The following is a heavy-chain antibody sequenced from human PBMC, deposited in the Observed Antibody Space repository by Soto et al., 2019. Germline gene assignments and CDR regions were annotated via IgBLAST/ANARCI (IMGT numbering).Heavy chain of an antibody. D-gene: IGHD2-21*01. CDR3: ARLRWGDGYDEDY. Sequence: QVQLVEFGGGVVQPGRSLRLSCAASGFTFSSYAMHWVREAPGKGLEWVAVISYDGSNKYYADSVKGRFTISRDNSRNTLYLQVNSLRAEDKAVYYCARLRWGDGYDEDYWGQGTLVTVSS. CDR2: ISYDGSNK. J-gene: IGHJ4*02. CDR1: GFTFSSYA. V-gene: IGHV3-30-3*01.